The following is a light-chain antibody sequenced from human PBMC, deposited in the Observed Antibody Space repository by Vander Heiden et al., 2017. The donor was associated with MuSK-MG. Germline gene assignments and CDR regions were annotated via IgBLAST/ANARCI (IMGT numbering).Light chain of an antibody. CDR2: GAS. J-gene: IGKJ5*01. Sequence: DIQMTQPPSSLSASVGDRVSITCRANQSITSYLSWYQQKPGTAPKLLLYGASNLQSGVPSRFSGSGSGTEFTLTITALQPDDFATYYCQQSSRLPLTFGQGTRLEIK. CDR1: QSITSY. V-gene: IGKV1-39*01. CDR3: QQSSRLPLT.